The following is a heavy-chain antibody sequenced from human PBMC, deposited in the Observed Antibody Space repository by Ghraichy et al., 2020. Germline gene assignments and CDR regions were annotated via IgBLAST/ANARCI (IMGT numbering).Heavy chain of an antibody. CDR3: AKRGGSDGWGFFAY. CDR2: ISVGGDTT. CDR1: GFTFSSYA. V-gene: IGHV3-23*01. J-gene: IGHJ4*02. Sequence: GGSLRLSCAASGFTFSSYAMCWVRQAPGKGLDWVSCISVGGDTTYYADSAKGRFTISGDNSKNTLDLQMNKLRAEDTALYYCAKRGGSDGWGFFAYWGQGILVTVSS. D-gene: IGHD1-26*01.